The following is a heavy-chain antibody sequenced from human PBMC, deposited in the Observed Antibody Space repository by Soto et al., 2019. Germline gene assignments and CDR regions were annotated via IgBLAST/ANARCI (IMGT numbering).Heavy chain of an antibody. CDR2: IWYDGSNK. CDR1: GFTFSSYG. D-gene: IGHD3-22*01. Sequence: HPGGSLRLSCAAYGFTFSSYGMHWVRQAPGKGLEWVAVIWYDGSNKYYADSVKGRFTISRDNSKNTLYLQMNSLRAEDTAVYYCARSIAHSSGYYYVPEYFQHWGQGTLVTVSS. V-gene: IGHV3-33*01. CDR3: ARSIAHSSGYYYVPEYFQH. J-gene: IGHJ1*01.